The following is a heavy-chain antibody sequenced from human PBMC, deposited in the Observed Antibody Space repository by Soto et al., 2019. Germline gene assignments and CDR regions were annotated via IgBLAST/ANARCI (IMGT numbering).Heavy chain of an antibody. CDR2: IIPIFGTA. D-gene: IGHD6-13*01. CDR3: ARDTSIAEGNWFDP. Sequence: SVKVSCKASGGTFSSYAISWVRQAPGQGLEWMGGIIPIFGTANYAQKFQGRVTITADESTSTAYMELSSLRSEDTAVYYCARDTSIAEGNWFDPWGQGTMVTVYS. V-gene: IGHV1-69*13. CDR1: GGTFSSYA. J-gene: IGHJ5*02.